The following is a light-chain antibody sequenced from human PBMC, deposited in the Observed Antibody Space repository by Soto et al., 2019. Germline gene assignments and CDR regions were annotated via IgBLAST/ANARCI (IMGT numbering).Light chain of an antibody. CDR3: QQSYSTPLT. CDR1: QSISSY. J-gene: IGKJ4*01. Sequence: DIQMTQSPSSLSAYVGDRVTITCRASQSISSYLNWYQQKPGKAPKLLIYAASSLQSGVPSRFSGSGSGTDFTLTISSLQPEDFATYYCQQSYSTPLTFGGGTKAEIK. CDR2: AAS. V-gene: IGKV1-39*01.